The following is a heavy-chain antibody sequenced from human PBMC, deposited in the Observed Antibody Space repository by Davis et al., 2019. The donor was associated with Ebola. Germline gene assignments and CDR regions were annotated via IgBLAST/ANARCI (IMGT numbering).Heavy chain of an antibody. CDR2: IIPMVGTA. CDR1: GGTFSTYD. J-gene: IGHJ4*02. CDR3: ARDLGRYDDH. D-gene: IGHD1-26*01. Sequence: AASVKVSCKASGGTFSTYDINWVRQAPGQGLECMGRIIPMVGTATYAQKFQGRVTITADKSTSTAYMEMSGLRSEDTAVYYCARDLGRYDDHWGQGTLVTVSS. V-gene: IGHV1-69*04.